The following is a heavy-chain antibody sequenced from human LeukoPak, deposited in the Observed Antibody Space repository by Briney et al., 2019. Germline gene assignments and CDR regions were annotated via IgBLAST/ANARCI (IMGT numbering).Heavy chain of an antibody. CDR2: IYYSGST. V-gene: IGHV4-59*01. Sequence: SETLSLTCTVSGGSISSYYWSWIRQPPGKGLEWIGYIYYSGSTNYNPSLKSRVTISVDTSKNQFSLKPSSVTAADTAVYYCARALCGGDCYAFDIWGQGTMVTVSS. J-gene: IGHJ3*02. D-gene: IGHD2-21*02. CDR3: ARALCGGDCYAFDI. CDR1: GGSISSYY.